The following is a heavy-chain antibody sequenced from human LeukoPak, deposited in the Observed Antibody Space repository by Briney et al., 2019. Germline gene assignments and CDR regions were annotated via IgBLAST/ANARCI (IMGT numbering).Heavy chain of an antibody. Sequence: GGSLRLSCAASGFTFSSYGMHWVRQAPGKGLEGVAVISYDGSNKYYADSVKGRFTISRDNSKNTLYLQMNSLRAEDTAVYYCAKDRTYSSSWHATTGLNWFDPWGQGTLVTVSS. V-gene: IGHV3-30*18. CDR1: GFTFSSYG. CDR2: ISYDGSNK. CDR3: AKDRTYSSSWHATTGLNWFDP. J-gene: IGHJ5*02. D-gene: IGHD6-13*01.